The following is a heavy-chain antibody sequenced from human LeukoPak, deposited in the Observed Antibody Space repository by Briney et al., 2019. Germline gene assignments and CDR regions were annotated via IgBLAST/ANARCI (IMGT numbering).Heavy chain of an antibody. V-gene: IGHV4-34*01. D-gene: IGHD3-9*01. J-gene: IGHJ4*02. Sequence: SETLSLTCAVYGGSFSGYYWSWIRQPPGKGLEWIGEISHSGSTNYNPSLKSRVTISVDTSKNQFSLKLSSVTAADTAVYYCARRLLRYFDWPLDYWGQGTLVTVSS. CDR2: ISHSGST. CDR3: ARRLLRYFDWPLDY. CDR1: GGSFSGYY.